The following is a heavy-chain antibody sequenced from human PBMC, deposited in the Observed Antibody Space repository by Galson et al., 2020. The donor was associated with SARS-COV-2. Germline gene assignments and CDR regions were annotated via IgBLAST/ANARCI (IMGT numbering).Heavy chain of an antibody. Sequence: GGSLRLSCAASGFTFSNYAMSWVRQAPGKGLEWVSAIGGSGGSTYYADSVKGRFTISRDNSKNTLYLQMNSLRAEDTAVYYCAKRDDNSGYPYYFDYWGQGTLVTVSS. CDR1: GFTFSNYA. V-gene: IGHV3-23*01. CDR2: IGGSGGST. CDR3: AKRDDNSGYPYYFDY. J-gene: IGHJ4*02. D-gene: IGHD3-22*01.